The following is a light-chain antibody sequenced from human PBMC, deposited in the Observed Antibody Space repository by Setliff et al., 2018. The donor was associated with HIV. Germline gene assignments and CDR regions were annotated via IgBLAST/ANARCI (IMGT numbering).Light chain of an antibody. J-gene: IGLJ1*01. CDR2: DVS. V-gene: IGLV2-14*01. CDR3: SSYTSSSTYV. CDR1: SGDVGGYNY. Sequence: QSALAQPASVSGSPGQSITISCTGTSGDVGGYNYVSWYQQHQGKAPKFMIYDVSKRPSGVSNRFSGSKSGNTASLTISVLQAEDEADYYCSSYTSSSTYVFGTGTKFTVL.